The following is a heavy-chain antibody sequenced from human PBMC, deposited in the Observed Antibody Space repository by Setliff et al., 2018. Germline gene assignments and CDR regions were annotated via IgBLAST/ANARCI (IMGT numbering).Heavy chain of an antibody. V-gene: IGHV4-4*08. J-gene: IGHJ6*03. Sequence: SETLSLTCTVSGASISSYYWSWIRQPPGKGLEWIGSTYSSGSTNYNPSLKSRVTISLDTSKNLFSLNLSSVTAADTAVYYCARVLGYNGYGNYYIYYFMDVWGKGTTVTVS. CDR2: TYSSGST. CDR1: GASISSYY. D-gene: IGHD5-12*01. CDR3: ARVLGYNGYGNYYIYYFMDV.